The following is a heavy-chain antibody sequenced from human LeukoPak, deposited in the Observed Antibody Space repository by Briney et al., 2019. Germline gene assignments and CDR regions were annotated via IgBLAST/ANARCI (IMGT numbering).Heavy chain of an antibody. Sequence: GGSLRLSCEGSAFIFSGHWMNWVRQTPGKGLEWVANIKQDGSEKYYVDSVKGRFTISRDNAKNSLYLQMNSLRAEDTAVYYCARLNSSSWYYFDYWGQGTLVTVSS. CDR3: ARLNSSSWYYFDY. D-gene: IGHD6-13*01. CDR1: AFIFSGHW. V-gene: IGHV3-7*01. CDR2: IKQDGSEK. J-gene: IGHJ4*02.